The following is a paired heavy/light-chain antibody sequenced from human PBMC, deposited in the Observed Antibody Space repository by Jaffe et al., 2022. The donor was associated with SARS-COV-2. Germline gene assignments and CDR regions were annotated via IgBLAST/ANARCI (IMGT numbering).Light chain of an antibody. V-gene: IGKV2-28*01. CDR2: LGS. Sequence: DIVMTQSPLSLPVTPGEPAAISCRSSQSLLHSNGNNYLDWYLQRPGQSPQLLIYLGSNRASGVPDRFSGSGSGTDFTLKISRVEAEDVGVYYCMQPLRTPLTFGPGTKVDIK. CDR1: QSLLHSNGNNY. J-gene: IGKJ3*01. CDR3: MQPLRTPLT.
Heavy chain of an antibody. CDR1: GFTFSSYW. CDR2: INNDGTIT. J-gene: IGHJ4*02. CDR3: ARSTYSGSRIDY. Sequence: EVQLVESGGGLVQPGGSLRLSCAASGFTFSSYWMHWVRQAPGKGLVWVSRINNDGTITSYADSVKGRFTISRDNAKNTLYLQMNSLRAEDTAVYFCARSTYSGSRIDYWGQGALVTVSS. D-gene: IGHD5-12*01. V-gene: IGHV3-74*01.